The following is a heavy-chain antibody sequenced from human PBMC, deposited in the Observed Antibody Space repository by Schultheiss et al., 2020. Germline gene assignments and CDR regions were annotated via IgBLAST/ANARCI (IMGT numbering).Heavy chain of an antibody. V-gene: IGHV3-7*01. D-gene: IGHD3-22*01. CDR2: IKQDGSEK. Sequence: GESLKICCAASGFTFSSYAMSWVRQAPGKGLEWVANIKQDGSEKYYVDSVKGRFTISRDNAKNSLYLQMNSLRAEDTAVYYCARDLYDSSGYYEVGGWGQGTLVTGSS. CDR3: ARDLYDSSGYYEVGG. J-gene: IGHJ4*02. CDR1: GFTFSSYA.